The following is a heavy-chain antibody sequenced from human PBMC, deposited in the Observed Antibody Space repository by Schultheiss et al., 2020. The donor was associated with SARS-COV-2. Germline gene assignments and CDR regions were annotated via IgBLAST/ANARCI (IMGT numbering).Heavy chain of an antibody. Sequence: GGSLRLSCAASGFTVSSNYMSWVRQAPGKGLEWVSSISSSSSYIYYADSVKGRFTISRDNAKNSLYLQMNSLRAEDTAVYYCARVRWNPWYYMDVWGKGTTVTVSS. CDR2: ISSSSSYI. CDR3: ARVRWNPWYYMDV. D-gene: IGHD1-1*01. J-gene: IGHJ6*03. V-gene: IGHV3-21*01. CDR1: GFTVSSNY.